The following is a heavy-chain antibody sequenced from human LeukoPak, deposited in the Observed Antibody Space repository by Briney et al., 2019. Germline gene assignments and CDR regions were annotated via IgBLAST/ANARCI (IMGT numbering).Heavy chain of an antibody. CDR1: GGSIDITNY. Sequence: PSETLSLTCGVSGGSIDITNYWSWVRQAPGKGLEWIGEISHDGTIKYNPSLRSRVAMSLDRANNQFSLSLTSVTAADTAVYYCTRENRPFCPFAFWGQGVLVTVSS. V-gene: IGHV4-4*02. J-gene: IGHJ4*02. D-gene: IGHD2/OR15-2a*01. CDR3: TRENRPFCPFAF. CDR2: ISHDGTI.